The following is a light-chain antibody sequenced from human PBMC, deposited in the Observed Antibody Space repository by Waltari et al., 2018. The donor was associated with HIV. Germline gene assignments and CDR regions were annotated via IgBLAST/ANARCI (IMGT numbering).Light chain of an antibody. Sequence: DIVLTQSPLSLPVTPGEPASISCRSQSLLHSNGFNYLDWYLQKPGQSPQLLIYVGSIRASGVPDRFSGSGSGTDFTLKISRVEAEDVGVYYCMQALQTPLTFGGGTKVEIK. CDR3: MQALQTPLT. CDR2: VGS. V-gene: IGKV2-28*01. CDR1: QSLLHSNGFNY. J-gene: IGKJ4*01.